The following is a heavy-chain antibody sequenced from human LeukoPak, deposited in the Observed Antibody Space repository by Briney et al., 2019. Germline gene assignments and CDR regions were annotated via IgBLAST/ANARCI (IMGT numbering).Heavy chain of an antibody. CDR3: AIPLYSSGWSFTSGAFDI. J-gene: IGHJ3*02. CDR1: GDSVSSNSAA. CDR2: TYYRSKWYN. V-gene: IGHV6-1*01. D-gene: IGHD6-19*01. Sequence: SQTLSLTCAISGDSVSSNSAAWNWIRQSPSRGLEWLGRTYYRSKWYNDYAVSVKSRITINPDTSKNQFSLKLSSVTAADTAVYYCAIPLYSSGWSFTSGAFDIWGQGTMVTVSS.